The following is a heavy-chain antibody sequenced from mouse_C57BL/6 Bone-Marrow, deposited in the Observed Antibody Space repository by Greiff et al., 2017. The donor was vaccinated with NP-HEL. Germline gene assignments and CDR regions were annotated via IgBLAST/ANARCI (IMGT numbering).Heavy chain of an antibody. CDR3: AKGVSRSL. V-gene: IGHV1-55*01. D-gene: IGHD1-1*01. CDR2: IYPGSGSS. J-gene: IGHJ2*01. CDR1: GYTFTSYW. Sequence: QVQLQQPGAELVKPGASVKMSCKASGYTFTSYWITWVKQRPGQGLEWIGDIYPGSGSSNYNEKFKSKATLTVDTSFGTADVQRSSLTAEGSAVDYCAKGVSRSLWGEGTTLTVSS.